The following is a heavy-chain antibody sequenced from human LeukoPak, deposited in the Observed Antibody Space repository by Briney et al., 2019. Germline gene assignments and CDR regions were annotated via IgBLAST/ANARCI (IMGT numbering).Heavy chain of an antibody. Sequence: GGSLRLSCAASGFTFSSYAMSWVRQAPGKGLEWVSAISGSGGSTYYADSVKGRFTISRDNSENTLYLQMNSLRAEDTAVYYCAKDRAGNDAFDIWGQGTMVTVSS. CDR3: AKDRAGNDAFDI. J-gene: IGHJ3*02. V-gene: IGHV3-23*01. D-gene: IGHD1-26*01. CDR2: ISGSGGST. CDR1: GFTFSSYA.